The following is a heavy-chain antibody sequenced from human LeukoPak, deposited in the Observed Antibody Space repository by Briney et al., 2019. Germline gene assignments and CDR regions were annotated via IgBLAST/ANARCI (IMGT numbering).Heavy chain of an antibody. CDR3: AKDQRSIAVAGYFDY. V-gene: IGHV3-53*01. CDR2: IYSDNT. CDR1: GFTVSTNS. J-gene: IGHJ4*02. Sequence: QPGGSLRLSCTVSGFTVSTNSMSWVRQAPGKGLEWVSFIYSDNTHYSDSVKGRFTISRDNSKNTLYLQMNSLRAEDTAVYYCAKDQRSIAVAGYFDYWGQGTLVTVSS. D-gene: IGHD6-19*01.